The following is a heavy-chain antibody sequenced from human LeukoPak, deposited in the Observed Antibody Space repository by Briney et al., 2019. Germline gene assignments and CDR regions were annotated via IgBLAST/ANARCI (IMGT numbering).Heavy chain of an antibody. CDR2: IYWDDDK. CDR3: AHGSPWFDP. Sequence: SGPTLVNPTQTLTLTCTFSGFSLSTSGVGVGWIRQPPGKALEWLAIIYWDDDKRYSPSLKSRLTITKDTSKNQVVLTMTNMDPVDTATYYCAHGSPWFDPWGQGTLVTVSS. CDR1: GFSLSTSGVG. V-gene: IGHV2-5*02. J-gene: IGHJ5*02.